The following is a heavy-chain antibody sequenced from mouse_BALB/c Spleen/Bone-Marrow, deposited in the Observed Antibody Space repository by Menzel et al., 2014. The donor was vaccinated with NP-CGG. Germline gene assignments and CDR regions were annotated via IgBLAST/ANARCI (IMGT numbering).Heavy chain of an antibody. V-gene: IGHV5-17*01. CDR1: GFSLSNYG. CDR2: ISSNGRI. CDR3: ARDVLDAFDP. J-gene: IGHJ1*01. Sequence: EESGGRLVTPGTPLTLTRTVSGFSLSNYGMNWVRQAPGKGLEWIGIISSNGRIYYASWAKGRFTISKTSTTVDLKITSPTTEDTATYFCARDVLDAFDPWGPGTLVTVSS.